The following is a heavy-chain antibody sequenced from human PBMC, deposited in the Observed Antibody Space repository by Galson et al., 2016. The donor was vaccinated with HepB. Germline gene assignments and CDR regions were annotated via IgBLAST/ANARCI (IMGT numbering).Heavy chain of an antibody. CDR3: VRSSNSGSYLHY. Sequence: ATLSLTCAVYGGSLSGYYWTWIRPPPGKGLDWIGSIYYSGSTYYNPSLKSRVTISVDTSKNQFSLKLTSVTPADTAVYFCVRSSNSGSYLHYWGQGTLVTVSS. CDR1: GGSLSGYY. CDR2: IYYSGST. V-gene: IGHV4-59*05. D-gene: IGHD3-10*01. J-gene: IGHJ4*02.